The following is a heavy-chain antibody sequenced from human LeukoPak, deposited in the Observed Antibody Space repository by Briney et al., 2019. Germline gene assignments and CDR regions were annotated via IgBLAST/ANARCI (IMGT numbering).Heavy chain of an antibody. CDR1: GFSFSIYG. D-gene: IGHD3-22*01. Sequence: AGGSLGLSCAASGFSFSIYGMHWVRQAPGKGLEWVAVISYDGSNKYYADSVKGRFTISRDNSKNTLYLQMNSLRAEDTAVYYCAKEQYYYDSSGYYYLDYWGQGTLVTVSS. J-gene: IGHJ4*02. CDR3: AKEQYYYDSSGYYYLDY. CDR2: ISYDGSNK. V-gene: IGHV3-30*18.